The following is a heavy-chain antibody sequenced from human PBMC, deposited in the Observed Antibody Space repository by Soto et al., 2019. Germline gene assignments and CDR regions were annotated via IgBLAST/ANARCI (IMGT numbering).Heavy chain of an antibody. Sequence: ASVKVSCKASGYTFTSYGISWVRQAPGQGLEWMGIINPSGGSTSYAQKFQGRVTMTRDTSTSTVYMELSSLRSEDTAVYYCARTRITMIVLDYWGQGTLVTVSS. J-gene: IGHJ4*02. CDR3: ARTRITMIVLDY. V-gene: IGHV1-46*01. D-gene: IGHD3-22*01. CDR1: GYTFTSYG. CDR2: INPSGGST.